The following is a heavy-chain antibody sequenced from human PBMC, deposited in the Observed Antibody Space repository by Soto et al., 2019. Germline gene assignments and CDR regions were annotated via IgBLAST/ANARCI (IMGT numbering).Heavy chain of an antibody. J-gene: IGHJ4*02. CDR2: INAGNGNT. D-gene: IGHD6-6*01. CDR1: GYTFTSYA. CDR3: ARSWLAGPEDSSSFVDY. Sequence: QVQLVQSGAEVKKPGASVKVSCKASGYTFTSYAMHWVRQAPGQRLEWMGWINAGNGNTKYSQKFQGRVTITRDTSASTPYMELSSVRSEDTAVYYCARSWLAGPEDSSSFVDYWGQGTLVTVSS. V-gene: IGHV1-3*01.